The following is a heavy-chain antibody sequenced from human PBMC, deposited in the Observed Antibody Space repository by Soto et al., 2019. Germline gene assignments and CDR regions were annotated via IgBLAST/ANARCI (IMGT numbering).Heavy chain of an antibody. J-gene: IGHJ4*02. Sequence: SETLSLTCTVSGGSISSSSYYWGWIRQPPGKGLEWIGKIYHSGSTYYNPSLKSRVTISVDKSKNQFSLKLSSVTAADTAVYYCASFPEGYYDSSGYALFDYWGQGTLVTVSS. CDR3: ASFPEGYYDSSGYALFDY. CDR2: IYHSGST. V-gene: IGHV4-39*07. D-gene: IGHD3-22*01. CDR1: GGSISSSSYY.